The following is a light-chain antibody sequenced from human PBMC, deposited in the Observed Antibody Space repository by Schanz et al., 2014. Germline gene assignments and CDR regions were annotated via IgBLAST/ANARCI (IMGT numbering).Light chain of an antibody. Sequence: QSALTQPASVSGSPGQSITISCTGTSSDVGGYNYVSWYQQHPGKAPKLMIYDVTNRPSGVSNRFSGSKSDNTASLTISGLQAEDEAEYYCSSYTSSTTWVFGGGTKLTVL. V-gene: IGLV2-14*01. CDR3: SSYTSSTTWV. J-gene: IGLJ3*02. CDR2: DVT. CDR1: SSDVGGYNY.